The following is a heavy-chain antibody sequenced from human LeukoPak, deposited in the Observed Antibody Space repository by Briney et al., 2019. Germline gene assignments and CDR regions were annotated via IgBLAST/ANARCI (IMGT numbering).Heavy chain of an antibody. D-gene: IGHD6-19*01. V-gene: IGHV3-30*18. CDR3: AKARTAVAAPPDV. J-gene: IGHJ6*04. Sequence: GGSLRLSCAVSGFTVSGNYMSWIRQAPGRGLEWVAVISYDGSNKYYADSVKGRFTISRDNSKNTLYLQMNSLRAEDTAVYYCAKARTAVAAPPDVWGKGTTVTVSS. CDR2: ISYDGSNK. CDR1: GFTVSGNY.